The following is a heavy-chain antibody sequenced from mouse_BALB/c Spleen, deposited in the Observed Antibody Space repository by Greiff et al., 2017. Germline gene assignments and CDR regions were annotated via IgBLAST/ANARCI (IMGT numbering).Heavy chain of an antibody. D-gene: IGHD2-1*01. Sequence: VMLVESGPGLVQPSQSLSITCTVSGFSLTSYGVHWVRQSPGKGLEWLGVIWSGGSTDYNAAFISRLSISKDNSKSQVFFKMNSLQANDTAIYYCARRGDYGNLFAYWGQGTLVTVSA. V-gene: IGHV2-2*02. J-gene: IGHJ3*01. CDR2: IWSGGST. CDR1: GFSLTSYG. CDR3: ARRGDYGNLFAY.